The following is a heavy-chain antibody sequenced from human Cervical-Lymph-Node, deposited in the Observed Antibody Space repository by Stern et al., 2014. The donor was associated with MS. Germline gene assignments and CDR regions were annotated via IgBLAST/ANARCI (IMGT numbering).Heavy chain of an antibody. CDR2: FYYSGSN. D-gene: IGHD5-24*01. CDR3: SRGGTDGYLVPFDS. CDR1: GVSFTTDY. Sequence: QVQLQESGPGLVKPSETLSLTCNVTGVSFTTDYWSWIRQSPGKGLEWIGCFYYSGSNTSNPSFKSRTTPSTDPSQKHFSIHLKSVTAADTATYYCSRGGTDGYLVPFDSWGPGILVTVSS. J-gene: IGHJ4*02. V-gene: IGHV4-59*12.